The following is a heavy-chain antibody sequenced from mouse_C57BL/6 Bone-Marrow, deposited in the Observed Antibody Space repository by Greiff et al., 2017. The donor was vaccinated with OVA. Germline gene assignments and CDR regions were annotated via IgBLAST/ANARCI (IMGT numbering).Heavy chain of an antibody. CDR1: GFTFSSYA. D-gene: IGHD1-1*01. V-gene: IGHV5-9-1*02. J-gene: IGHJ2*01. CDR2: ISSGGDYI. Sequence: EVKLMESGEGLVKPGGSLKLSCAASGFTFSSYAMSWVRQTPEKRLEWVAYISSGGDYIYYADTVKGRFTISRDNARNTLYLQMSSLKSGDTAMYYCTRSPYYYGSSFDYWGQGTTLTVSS. CDR3: TRSPYYYGSSFDY.